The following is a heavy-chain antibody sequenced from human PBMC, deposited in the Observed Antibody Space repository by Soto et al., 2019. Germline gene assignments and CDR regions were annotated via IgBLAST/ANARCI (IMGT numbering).Heavy chain of an antibody. V-gene: IGHV1-69*19. CDR1: GGTFNTYA. CDR3: AREVYVPTPAFVY. Sequence: QVQLVQSGAEMKKPGASGKVSCQSSGGTFNTYAMNWVRQAPGQGPEWMGDISTMFGAAKYATKFQGIVTITADESTGTSYMQLSSLTSEDTALYFCAREVYVPTPAFVYWGEGNMVTVSS. D-gene: IGHD3-16*01. CDR2: ISTMFGAA. J-gene: IGHJ4*02.